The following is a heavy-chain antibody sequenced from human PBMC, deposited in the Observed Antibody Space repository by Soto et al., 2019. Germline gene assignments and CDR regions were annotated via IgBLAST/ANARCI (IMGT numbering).Heavy chain of an antibody. CDR2: IYSGGST. J-gene: IGHJ3*02. V-gene: IGHV3-66*01. D-gene: IGHD3-16*01. Sequence: EVQLVESGGGLVQPGGSLRLSCAASGFTVSSHYMSWVRQAPGKGLEWVSVIYSGGSTYYADSVKGRFTISRDNSKNTLYLQMNSVRAEDTAVYYCAREGDDSKRNHAFDIWGQGTMVTVSS. CDR3: AREGDDSKRNHAFDI. CDR1: GFTVSSHY.